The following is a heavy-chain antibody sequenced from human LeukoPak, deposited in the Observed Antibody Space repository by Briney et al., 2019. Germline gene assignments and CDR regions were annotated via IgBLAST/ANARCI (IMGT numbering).Heavy chain of an antibody. J-gene: IGHJ4*02. Sequence: PGGSLRLSCAASGFTFSSYGMHWVRQAPGKGLEWVAVISYDGSNKYYADSVKGRFTISRDNSKNTLYLQMNSLRAEDTAVYYCAREGGFVWGSPGGYFDYWGQGTLVTVSS. CDR1: GFTFSSYG. V-gene: IGHV3-30*03. CDR2: ISYDGSNK. CDR3: AREGGFVWGSPGGYFDY. D-gene: IGHD7-27*01.